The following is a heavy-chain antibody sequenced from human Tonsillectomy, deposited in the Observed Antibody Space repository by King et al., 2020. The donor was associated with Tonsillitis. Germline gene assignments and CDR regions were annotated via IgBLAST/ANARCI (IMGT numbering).Heavy chain of an antibody. CDR3: ARGVGLFDY. V-gene: IGHV4-61*02. Sequence: VQLQESGPGLVRPSQTLSLTCSVSGGSIRSSGYYWSWIRQPAGKGLEWIGRISPGGSTDYNPSLKSRGTISVDTSKNHISLKLSSGTAADTAVYYCARGVGLFDYWGQGTVVTVSS. J-gene: IGHJ4*02. CDR1: GGSIRSSGYY. D-gene: IGHD1-26*01. CDR2: ISPGGST.